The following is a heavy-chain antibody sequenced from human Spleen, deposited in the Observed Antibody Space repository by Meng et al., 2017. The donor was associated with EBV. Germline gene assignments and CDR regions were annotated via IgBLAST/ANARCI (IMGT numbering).Heavy chain of an antibody. CDR3: ARLGRGYSGYDTAY. V-gene: IGHV4-4*02. J-gene: IGHJ4*02. Sequence: LKESGPGLVKPSGTLSLTCAVSGASISSSNWWTWVRQPPGKGLEWIGEIHHRGSANYNPSLKSRVTFSLDKSKNHFSLNLTSVTAADTAVYYCARLGRGYSGYDTAYWGQGTLVTVSS. D-gene: IGHD5-12*01. CDR2: IHHRGSA. CDR1: GASISSSNW.